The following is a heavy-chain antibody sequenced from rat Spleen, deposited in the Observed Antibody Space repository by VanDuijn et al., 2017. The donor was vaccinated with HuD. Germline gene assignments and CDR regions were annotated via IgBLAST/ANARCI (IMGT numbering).Heavy chain of an antibody. CDR1: GFTFSDYG. CDR2: INYEGSKT. V-gene: IGHV5-17*01. CDR3: GRRDYGGYGDY. J-gene: IGHJ2*01. D-gene: IGHD1-11*01. Sequence: EVQLVESGGGLVQPGRSLKLSCAASGFTFSDYGMAWVRQAPKKGLEWVATINYEGSKTYHRDSVKGRFTISRDNAKSTLFLQMDSLRSEDTATYYCGRRDYGGYGDYWGQGVMVTVSS.